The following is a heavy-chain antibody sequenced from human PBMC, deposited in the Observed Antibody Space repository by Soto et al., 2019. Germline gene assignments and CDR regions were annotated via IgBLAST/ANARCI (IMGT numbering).Heavy chain of an antibody. J-gene: IGHJ4*02. D-gene: IGHD5-18*01. CDR3: ARGRRSFQVTDLNF. Sequence: QLQLQQWGAGLLRPSETLSLTCGVSGGSFNGYYWNWVRQTPGKGVEWVGEIGHGGTTNYNPSLKSRVTISIDTSKNQFSLQLTSVTAADTAVYYCARGRRSFQVTDLNFWGQGTLVAVSS. CDR1: GGSFNGYY. V-gene: IGHV4-34*02. CDR2: IGHGGTT.